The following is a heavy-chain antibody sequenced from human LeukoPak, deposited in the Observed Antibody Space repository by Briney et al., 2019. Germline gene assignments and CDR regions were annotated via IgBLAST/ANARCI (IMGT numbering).Heavy chain of an antibody. CDR1: GFTFSSYA. CDR3: AREVGPARRFDY. Sequence: GGSLRLSCAASGFTFSSYAMSWVRQAPGKGLEWVSAISGSGGSTYYADSVKGRFTISRDNAKNSLYLQMNSLRAEDTAVYYCAREVGPARRFDYWGQGTLVTVSS. V-gene: IGHV3-23*01. CDR2: ISGSGGST. J-gene: IGHJ4*02.